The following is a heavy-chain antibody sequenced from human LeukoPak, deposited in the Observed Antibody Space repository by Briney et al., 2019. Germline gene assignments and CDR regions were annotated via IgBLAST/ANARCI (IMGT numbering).Heavy chain of an antibody. J-gene: IGHJ4*02. CDR1: GYTFTGYY. Sequence: ASVKVSCKASGYTFTGYYMHWVRQAPGQGLEWMGIINPSGGSTSYAQKFQGRVTMTRDTSTSTVYMELSSLRSEDTAVYYCARDGGDSSGYYYSAAYWGQGTLVTVSS. CDR3: ARDGGDSSGYYYSAAY. CDR2: INPSGGST. V-gene: IGHV1-46*01. D-gene: IGHD3-22*01.